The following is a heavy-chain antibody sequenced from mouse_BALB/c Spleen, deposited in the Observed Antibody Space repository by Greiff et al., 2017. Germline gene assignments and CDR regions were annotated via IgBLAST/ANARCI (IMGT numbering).Heavy chain of an antibody. CDR1: GFSLTSYG. CDR3: ARAYYGSAGFAY. D-gene: IGHD2-10*01. CDR2: LWAGGST. J-gene: IGHJ3*01. V-gene: IGHV2-9*02. Sequence: VKLVESGPGLVAPSQSLSITCTVSGFSLTSYGVHWVRQPPGKGLEWLGVLWAGGSTNYNSALLSRLSISKDNSKCQVFLKMNSLQTDDTAMYYCARAYYGSAGFAYWGQGTLVTVSA.